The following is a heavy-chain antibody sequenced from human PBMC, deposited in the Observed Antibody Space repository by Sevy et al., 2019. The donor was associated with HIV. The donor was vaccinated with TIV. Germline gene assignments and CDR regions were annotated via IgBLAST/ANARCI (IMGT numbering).Heavy chain of an antibody. CDR1: GFNFNIYS. J-gene: IGHJ4*02. V-gene: IGHV3-23*01. CDR3: AREGCSKPHDY. D-gene: IGHD3-10*02. CDR2: LSCGCGKI. Sequence: GGSLRLSCVASGFNFNIYSFSWVRQTPGKGLEWVSTLSCGCGKINYADSVQGRFTISRDDSKNTLYLEMNSLRVEDTAIYYCAREGCSKPHDYWGQGTLVTVSS.